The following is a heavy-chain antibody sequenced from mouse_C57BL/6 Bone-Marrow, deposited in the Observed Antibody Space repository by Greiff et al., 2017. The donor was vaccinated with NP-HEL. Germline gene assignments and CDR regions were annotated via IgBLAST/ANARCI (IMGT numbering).Heavy chain of an antibody. V-gene: IGHV2-4*01. CDR2: IWSGGST. J-gene: IGHJ2*01. CDR3: AKNYRTGTLFFDY. Sequence: VQLQQSGPGLVQPSQSLSITCTVSGFSLTSYGVHWVRQPPGKGLEWLGVIWSGGSTDYNASFISRLSISKDNSKSQVFFKMNSLQADDTAIYSCAKNYRTGTLFFDYWGQGTTLTVSS. CDR1: GFSLTSYG. D-gene: IGHD4-1*01.